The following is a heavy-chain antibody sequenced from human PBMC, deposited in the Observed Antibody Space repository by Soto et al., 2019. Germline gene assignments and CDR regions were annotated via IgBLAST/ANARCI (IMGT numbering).Heavy chain of an antibody. D-gene: IGHD6-13*01. CDR2: ISCSGGCT. CDR3: EKDHRDRSSWY. J-gene: IGHJ4*02. CDR1: GFTFSGYA. Sequence: HPGGSLRLSCAASGFTFSGYAMSWVRQAPGKGLEWVSAISCSGGCTYYADSVKGRFTISRDNSKNTLYLQMNSLRAEDTAVYYCEKDHRDRSSWYWGQGTLGTVSS. V-gene: IGHV3-23*01.